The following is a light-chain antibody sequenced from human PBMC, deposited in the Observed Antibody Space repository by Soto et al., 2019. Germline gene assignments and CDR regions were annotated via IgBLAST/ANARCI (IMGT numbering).Light chain of an antibody. V-gene: IGKV3-20*01. Sequence: EIVLTQSPGTMSVSPGERATLSCRASQSVSSNYLAWHQQKPGQAPRLLIYGASSRAAGIPDRFRGSGSGTDFTLTISSLEPEDFAVYYCQQYGSSPFTFGPGTKVDVK. CDR1: QSVSSNY. CDR2: GAS. J-gene: IGKJ3*01. CDR3: QQYGSSPFT.